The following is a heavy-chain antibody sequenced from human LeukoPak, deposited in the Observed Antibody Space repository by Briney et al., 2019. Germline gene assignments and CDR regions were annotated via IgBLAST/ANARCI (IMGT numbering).Heavy chain of an antibody. CDR3: VRRVLTAIKGAFDI. V-gene: IGHV4-39*02. CDR1: AGSISSSNWY. Sequence: PSETLSLTCTVSAGSISSSNWYWGWIRQPPGKGLEWIGSMYYSGATYYDPSLKSRVTMSVDTSRNHFSLNLNSVTAADTAVYYCVRRVLTAIKGAFDIWGQGTMVTVSS. J-gene: IGHJ3*02. CDR2: MYYSGAT. D-gene: IGHD2-21*02.